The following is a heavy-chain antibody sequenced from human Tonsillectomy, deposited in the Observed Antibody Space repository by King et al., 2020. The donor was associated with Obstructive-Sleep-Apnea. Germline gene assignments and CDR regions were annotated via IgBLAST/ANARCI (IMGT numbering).Heavy chain of an antibody. V-gene: IGHV3-7*03. Sequence: VQLVESGGGLVQPGGSLRLSCAASGLTFNAYWMNWVRQAPGKGLEWVANINQDGGDTYYVDSGKGRFTISRDNAKNSLYLQMKSLRAEDTAVYYCARGTAVATVGYFDSWGQGTLVTVSS. D-gene: IGHD4-23*01. J-gene: IGHJ4*02. CDR2: INQDGGDT. CDR1: GLTFNAYW. CDR3: ARGTAVATVGYFDS.